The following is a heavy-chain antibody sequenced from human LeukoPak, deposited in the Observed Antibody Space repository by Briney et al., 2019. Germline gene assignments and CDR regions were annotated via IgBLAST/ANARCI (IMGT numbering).Heavy chain of an antibody. Sequence: GGSLRLSCAASGFPFSNHAMSWVRQPPGKGLEWVSAISNGNTYYADSVRGRFIISRDDSMNMVYLQMNSLRDEDTALYYCAREAGYCASVCLKSNWFDPWGQGTLVTVS. CDR1: GFPFSNHA. V-gene: IGHV3-23*01. J-gene: IGHJ5*02. D-gene: IGHD2-21*02. CDR2: ISNGNT. CDR3: AREAGYCASVCLKSNWFDP.